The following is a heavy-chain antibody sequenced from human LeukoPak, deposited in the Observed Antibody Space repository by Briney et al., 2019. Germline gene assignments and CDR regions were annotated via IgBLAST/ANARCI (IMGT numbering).Heavy chain of an antibody. Sequence: ASLKVSCKASGYTFTSFGFSWLRQAPGQGLEWMGWISTYNGNTYYAQKFQGRIALTTDSSTGTAYLELRRLTSDDTAVYYCARDPTSRNENVRVWFDPCGQGTLVTVSS. CDR2: ISTYNGNT. J-gene: IGHJ5*02. CDR1: GYTFTSFG. V-gene: IGHV1-18*01. CDR3: ARDPTSRNENVRVWFDP. D-gene: IGHD2/OR15-2a*01.